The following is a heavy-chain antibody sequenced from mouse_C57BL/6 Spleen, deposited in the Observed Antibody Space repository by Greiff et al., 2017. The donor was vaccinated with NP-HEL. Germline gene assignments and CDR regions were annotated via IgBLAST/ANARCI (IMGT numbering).Heavy chain of an antibody. Sequence: EVKLMESGGDLVKPGGSLKLSCAASGFTFSSYGMSWVRQTPDKRLEWVATISSGGSYTYYPDSVKGRFTISRDNAKNTLYLQMSSLKSEDTAMYYCARQIMGFYDYDVGYWYFDVWGTGTTVTVSS. J-gene: IGHJ1*03. CDR1: GFTFSSYG. D-gene: IGHD2-4*01. CDR3: ARQIMGFYDYDVGYWYFDV. CDR2: ISSGGSYT. V-gene: IGHV5-6*01.